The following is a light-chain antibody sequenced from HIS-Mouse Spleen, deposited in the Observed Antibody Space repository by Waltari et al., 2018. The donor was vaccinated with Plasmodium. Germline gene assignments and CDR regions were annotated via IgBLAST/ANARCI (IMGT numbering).Light chain of an antibody. J-gene: IGLJ3*02. CDR2: SNN. V-gene: IGLV1-44*01. CDR1: SSNLRRYP. Sequence: QSVLTQPPSASGTPGQRVTISCSGSSSNLRRYPLNWYQKLPGPAPKLLIYSNNQRPSGVPDRFSGSKSGTSASLAISGLQSEDEADYYCAAWDDSLNGFWVFGGGTKLTVL. CDR3: AAWDDSLNGFWV.